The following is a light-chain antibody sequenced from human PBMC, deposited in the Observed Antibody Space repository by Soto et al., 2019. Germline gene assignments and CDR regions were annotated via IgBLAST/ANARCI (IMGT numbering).Light chain of an antibody. J-gene: IGLJ3*02. Sequence: QSVLTQPPSASGPPGQRVTISCSGSSSNIGSEYVVWYQHLPGTAPKLLIYRNNQRPSGVPDRFAGSKSGTSASLAISGLRSEDEADYYCAARDDSLSGHWVFGGGTKLTVL. V-gene: IGLV1-47*01. CDR1: SSNIGSEY. CDR2: RNN. CDR3: AARDDSLSGHWV.